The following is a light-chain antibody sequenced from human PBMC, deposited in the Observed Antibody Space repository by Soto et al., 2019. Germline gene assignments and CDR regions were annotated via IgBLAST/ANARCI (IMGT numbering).Light chain of an antibody. CDR1: SSNIGSNT. CDR3: AAWDDSLNGWV. J-gene: IGLJ3*02. V-gene: IGLV1-44*01. CDR2: SNN. Sequence: QSVLTQPPSASVTPGQRVTISCSGSSSNIGSNTVNWYQRLPGTAPKLLIYSNNQRPSGVPDRFSGSKSGTSASLAISGLQSEDEADYYCAAWDDSLNGWVFGGGTKLTVL.